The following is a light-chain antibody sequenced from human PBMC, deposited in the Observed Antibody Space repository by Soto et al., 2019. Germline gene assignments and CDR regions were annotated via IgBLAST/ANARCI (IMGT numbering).Light chain of an antibody. CDR1: QNIRTW. Sequence: DIQMTQSPSTLSASTGDRVTITCRASQNIRTWLAWYQQKPGKAPKLLIFDASSLKSGVPSRFSGSGSGTEFTLTISSLQPDDFATYYCQQYNSYSKTFGQGTKVDIK. CDR2: DAS. CDR3: QQYNSYSKT. J-gene: IGKJ1*01. V-gene: IGKV1-5*01.